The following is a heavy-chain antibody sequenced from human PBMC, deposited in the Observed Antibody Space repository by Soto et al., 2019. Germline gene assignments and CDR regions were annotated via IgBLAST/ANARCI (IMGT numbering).Heavy chain of an antibody. D-gene: IGHD2-15*01. J-gene: IGHJ4*02. V-gene: IGHV1-46*03. CDR1: GYTFTSYY. Sequence: QVQLVQSGAEVKKPGASVKVSCKASGYTFTSYYMHWVRQAPGQGLEWMGIINPSGGSTSYAQKCQGRVTMTRDTSTSTVYMELSSLRSEDTAVYYCARDFVFAYCSGGSCYSGPLDYWGQGTLVTVSS. CDR3: ARDFVFAYCSGGSCYSGPLDY. CDR2: INPSGGST.